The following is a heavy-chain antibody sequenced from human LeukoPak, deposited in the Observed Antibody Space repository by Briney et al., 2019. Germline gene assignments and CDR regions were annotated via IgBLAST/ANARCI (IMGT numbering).Heavy chain of an antibody. V-gene: IGHV3-53*01. D-gene: IGHD6-6*01. CDR1: GFTVSGNY. CDR3: ARDNAPYTSSSSGLGLFDY. J-gene: IGHJ4*02. CDR2: IFSGGAT. Sequence: PGGSLRLSCAASGFTVSGNYMSWVRQAPGKGLEWVSLIFSGGATYYADSVKGRFTISRDNSKNTLYLQMNSLRAEDTAVYFCARDNAPYTSSSSGLGLFDYCGQGTLVTVSS.